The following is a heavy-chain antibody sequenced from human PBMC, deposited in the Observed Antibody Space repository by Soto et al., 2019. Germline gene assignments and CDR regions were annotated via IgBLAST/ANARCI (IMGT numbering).Heavy chain of an antibody. D-gene: IGHD5-18*01. CDR2: IIPIFGTA. Sequence: SVKVSCKSSGGTFSSYAISWVRQAPGQGLEWMGGIIPIFGTANYAQKFQGRVTITADESTSTAYMELSSLRSEDTAVYYCASTHNGEDTAIETGYFDYWGRGTLVTVSS. V-gene: IGHV1-69*01. J-gene: IGHJ4*02. CDR1: GGTFSSYA. CDR3: ASTHNGEDTAIETGYFDY.